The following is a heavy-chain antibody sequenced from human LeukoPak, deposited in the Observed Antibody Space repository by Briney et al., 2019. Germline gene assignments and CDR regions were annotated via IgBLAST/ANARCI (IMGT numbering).Heavy chain of an antibody. D-gene: IGHD2/OR15-2a*01. CDR2: INHSGNT. J-gene: IGHJ4*02. CDR1: GGSFSGYY. Sequence: SETLSLTCAVYGGSFSGYYWSWIRQPPGKGLEWIGEINHSGNTDYNPSLRGRVTISVDTSKNQFSLKVSSVTAADTAVYYCASFYMKSYFDYWGQGTLVTVSS. CDR3: ASFYMKSYFDY. V-gene: IGHV4-34*01.